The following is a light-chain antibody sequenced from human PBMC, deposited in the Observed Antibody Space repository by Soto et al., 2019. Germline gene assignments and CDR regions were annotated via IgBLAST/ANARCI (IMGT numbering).Light chain of an antibody. Sequence: QSVLTQPPSASGTPGQRVTMSCSGSSCNIGSNTVNWYQHLPGTAPKLLMYKSSQRPSGVPDRFSGSKSGTSASLAISGLQSEDEADYFCAAWDDGLNGVVFGGGTKATVL. J-gene: IGLJ2*01. CDR3: AAWDDGLNGVV. V-gene: IGLV1-44*01. CDR2: KSS. CDR1: SCNIGSNT.